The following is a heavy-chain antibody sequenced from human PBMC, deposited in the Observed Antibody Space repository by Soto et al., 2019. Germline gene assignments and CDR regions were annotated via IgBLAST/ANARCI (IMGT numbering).Heavy chain of an antibody. CDR3: ARVIEAYSNYGMDV. CDR1: GFTVSRNY. Sequence: GGSLRLSCAASGFTVSRNYVSWVRQAPGKGLAWVSLSYSGGTTDYADSVKGRFTISRDNSKNTLYLQMNSLRAEDTAVYYRARVIEAYSNYGMDVWGQGTTVTVSS. CDR2: SYSGGTT. J-gene: IGHJ6*02. V-gene: IGHV3-53*01. D-gene: IGHD3-16*02.